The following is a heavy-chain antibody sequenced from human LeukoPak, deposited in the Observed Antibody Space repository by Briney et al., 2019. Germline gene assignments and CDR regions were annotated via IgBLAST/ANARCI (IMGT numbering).Heavy chain of an antibody. J-gene: IGHJ5*02. V-gene: IGHV1-46*01. Sequence: ASVKVSCKASGYTFTSYYMHWVRQAPGQGLEWMGIINPSGGSTSYAQKFQGRVTMTRDTSTSTVYMELSSLRSEDTAVYYCARVGRSSWYVGWFDPWGQGTLVTVSS. CDR1: GYTFTSYY. CDR2: INPSGGST. D-gene: IGHD6-13*01. CDR3: ARVGRSSWYVGWFDP.